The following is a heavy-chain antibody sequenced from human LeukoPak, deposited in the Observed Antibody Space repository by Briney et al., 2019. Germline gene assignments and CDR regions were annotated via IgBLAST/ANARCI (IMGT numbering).Heavy chain of an antibody. J-gene: IGHJ4*02. CDR1: GFAFNDYS. CDR3: TRVGTLRGSGWYTD. D-gene: IGHD6-19*01. V-gene: IGHV3-49*03. Sequence: GGSLRLSCTGSGFAFNDYSVSWFRQAPGKGLEWVGFIKSKAYGGTTEYAASVRGRFSISRDDSKNIVYLQMNSLRTEDTAFYYCTRVGTLRGSGWYTDWGQGTLVTVSP. CDR2: IKSKAYGGTT.